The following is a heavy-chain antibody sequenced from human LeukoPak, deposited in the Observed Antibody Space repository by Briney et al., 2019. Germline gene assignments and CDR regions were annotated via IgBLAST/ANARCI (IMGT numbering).Heavy chain of an antibody. D-gene: IGHD2-15*01. Sequence: SETLSLTCGVSGGSFSGYYWSWIRQPPGKGLEWIGEINHSGSTNYNPSLKSRVTISVDTSKNQFSLKLSPVTAADTAVYYCARDSYCSGGSCYYHYYYYGMDVWGQGTTVTVSS. V-gene: IGHV4-34*01. CDR1: GGSFSGYY. CDR3: ARDSYCSGGSCYYHYYYYGMDV. CDR2: INHSGST. J-gene: IGHJ6*02.